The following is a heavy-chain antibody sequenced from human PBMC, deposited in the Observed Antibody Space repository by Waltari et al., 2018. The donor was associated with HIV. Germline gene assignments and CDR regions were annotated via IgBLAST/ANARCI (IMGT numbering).Heavy chain of an antibody. CDR3: ARGVLIVVEPAAIRIDS. CDR1: GGSFSGYY. J-gene: IGHJ5*01. V-gene: IGHV4-34*01. D-gene: IGHD2-2*01. CDR2: INHSGSP. Sequence: QVQLQQWGAGLLKPSETLSLTCAVYGGSFSGYYWIWIRQPPGKGPEWIGEINHSGSPNYNPSLKSRVTISGDTSKNQFSLKLSSVTAADTAVYYCARGVLIVVEPAAIRIDSWGQGTLVTVSS.